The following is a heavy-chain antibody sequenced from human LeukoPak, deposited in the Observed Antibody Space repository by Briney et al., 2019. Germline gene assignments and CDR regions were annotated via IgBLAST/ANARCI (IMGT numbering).Heavy chain of an antibody. CDR2: MNHSGGT. Sequence: SETLSLACDVYGGSISGYYWTWIRQPPGKGLEWIGEMNHSGGTNYNPSLKSRVTISVDTSKNQFSLKLSSVTAADTAVYYCARGGAAYSRATIGLWGQGTLVTVSS. D-gene: IGHD5-12*01. J-gene: IGHJ4*02. CDR3: ARGGAAYSRATIGL. V-gene: IGHV4-34*01. CDR1: GGSISGYY.